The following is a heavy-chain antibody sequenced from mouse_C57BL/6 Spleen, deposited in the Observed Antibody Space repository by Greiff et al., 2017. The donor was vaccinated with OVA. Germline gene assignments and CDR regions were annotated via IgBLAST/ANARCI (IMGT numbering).Heavy chain of an antibody. CDR3: ARRETFFAY. CDR1: GYTFTSYG. D-gene: IGHD3-2*01. J-gene: IGHJ3*01. V-gene: IGHV1-81*01. CDR2: IYPRSGNT. Sequence: VQLQESGAELARPGASVKLSCKASGYTFTSYGISWVKQRTGQGLEWIGEIYPRSGNTYYNEKFKGKATLTADKSSSTAYMELRSLTSEDSAVYFCARRETFFAYWGQGTLVTVSA.